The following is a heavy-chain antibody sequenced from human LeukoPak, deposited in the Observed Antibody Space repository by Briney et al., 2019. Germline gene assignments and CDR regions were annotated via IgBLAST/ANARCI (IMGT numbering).Heavy chain of an antibody. J-gene: IGHJ4*02. V-gene: IGHV3-23*01. CDR3: AKGGLLLWFGEFGDY. Sequence: GGSLRLSCAASGFTFSSYGMSWVRQAPGKGLEWVSAISGSGGSTYYADSVKGRFTISRDNSKNTLYLQMNSLRAEDTAVYYCAKGGLLLWFGEFGDYWGQGTLVTVSS. CDR1: GFTFSSYG. D-gene: IGHD3-10*01. CDR2: ISGSGGST.